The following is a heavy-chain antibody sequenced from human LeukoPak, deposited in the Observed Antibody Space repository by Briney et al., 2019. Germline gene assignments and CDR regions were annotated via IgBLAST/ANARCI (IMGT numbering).Heavy chain of an antibody. Sequence: ASVKVSCKASGYTFTSYGISWVRQAPGQGLEWMGGFDPEDGETIYAQKFQGRVTMTEDTSTDTAYMELSSLRSEDTAVYYCATLYSSSLIRADYWGQGTLVTVSS. V-gene: IGHV1-24*01. CDR2: FDPEDGET. J-gene: IGHJ4*02. CDR3: ATLYSSSLIRADY. D-gene: IGHD6-6*01. CDR1: GYTFTSYG.